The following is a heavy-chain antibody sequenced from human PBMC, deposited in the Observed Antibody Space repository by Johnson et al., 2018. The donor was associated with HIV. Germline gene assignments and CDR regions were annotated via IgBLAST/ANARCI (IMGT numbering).Heavy chain of an antibody. D-gene: IGHD6-13*01. J-gene: IGHJ3*02. CDR1: GFTFNNAW. CDR2: IKSKTDGGTT. Sequence: VQLVESGGGLVKPGGSLRLSCAASGFTFNNAWMSWVRQAPGKGLEWVGRIKSKTDGGTTDYAAPVKGRFTISRDDSKNTLYLQMNSLKTEDTAVDYCTTTYSSGWYRRNAFDIWGQGTMVTVSS. CDR3: TTTYSSGWYRRNAFDI. V-gene: IGHV3-15*01.